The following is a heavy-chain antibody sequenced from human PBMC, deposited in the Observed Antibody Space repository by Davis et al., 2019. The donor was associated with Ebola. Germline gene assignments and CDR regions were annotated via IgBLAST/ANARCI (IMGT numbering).Heavy chain of an antibody. Sequence: SVKVSCKTFGYTFTSYGITWVRQAPGQGLEWMGWISAYNGKTNYAQTFQDRVTMNTDTSTTTAYLELRSLTSDDTAVDYCARVSSGVGGGDSSVPWGQGTLVTVSS. CDR1: GYTFTSYG. D-gene: IGHD6-19*01. J-gene: IGHJ5*02. CDR3: ARVSSGVGGGDSSVP. V-gene: IGHV1-18*01. CDR2: ISAYNGKT.